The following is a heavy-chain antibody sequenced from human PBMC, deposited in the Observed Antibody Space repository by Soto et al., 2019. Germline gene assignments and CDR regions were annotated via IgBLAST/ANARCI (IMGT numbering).Heavy chain of an antibody. CDR1: GFTFSSYA. J-gene: IGHJ4*02. Sequence: SGGSLRLSCAASGFTFSSYAMSWVRQAPGKGLEWVSAISGSGGSTYYADSVKGRFTISRDNSKNTLYLQMNSLRAEDTAVYYCAKGYSSSSKSCFFDYWGQGTLVTVSS. CDR3: AKGYSSSSKSCFFDY. D-gene: IGHD6-6*01. CDR2: ISGSGGST. V-gene: IGHV3-23*01.